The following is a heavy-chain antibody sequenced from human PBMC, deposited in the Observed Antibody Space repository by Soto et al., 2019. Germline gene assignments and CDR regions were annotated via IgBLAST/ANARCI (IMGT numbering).Heavy chain of an antibody. D-gene: IGHD3-3*01. V-gene: IGHV4-30-4*01. J-gene: IGHJ5*02. Sequence: QVQLQESGPGLVRPSQTLSLTCTVSGDSIRSGDYYWTWIRQPPGKGLEWIGFIYKSGPAKYNPSLSRRVSISIDTSRSQFSLGLNYVTAADTAVYYCVRALGSRFMEWPRVDPWGQGTLVTVSS. CDR2: IYKSGPA. CDR3: VRALGSRFMEWPRVDP. CDR1: GDSIRSGDYY.